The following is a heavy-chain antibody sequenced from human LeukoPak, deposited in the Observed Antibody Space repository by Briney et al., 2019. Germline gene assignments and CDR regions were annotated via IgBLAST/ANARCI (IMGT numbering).Heavy chain of an antibody. CDR1: GFTFSDYY. Sequence: GGSLRLCCAASGFTFSDYYMSWIRQASGKGLEWVSYISSSSSYTNYADSVKGRFTISRDNAKNSLYLQMNSLRAEDTAVYYCARNVDTANGYWGQGTLVTVSS. CDR2: ISSSSSYT. CDR3: ARNVDTANGY. D-gene: IGHD5-18*01. J-gene: IGHJ4*02. V-gene: IGHV3-11*06.